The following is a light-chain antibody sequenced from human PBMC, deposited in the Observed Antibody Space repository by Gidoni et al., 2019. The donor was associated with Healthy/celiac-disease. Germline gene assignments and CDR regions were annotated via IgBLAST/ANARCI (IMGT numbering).Light chain of an antibody. CDR3: SSYTSSSTLV. V-gene: IGLV2-14*01. CDR2: DVS. Sequence: QSALTHPASVSGSPGQSITISCTGTSSDVGGHNYFSWYQQHPGKAPKLLTYDVSNRPSGLSNRFSGSKSGNTASLTISGLQAEDEADYYCSSYTSSSTLVFGGGTKLTVL. CDR1: SSDVGGHNY. J-gene: IGLJ2*01.